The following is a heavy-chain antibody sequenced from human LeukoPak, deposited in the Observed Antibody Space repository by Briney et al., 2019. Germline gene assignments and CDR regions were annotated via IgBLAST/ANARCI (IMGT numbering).Heavy chain of an antibody. CDR3: ARGMGIAAGESFDY. D-gene: IGHD6-13*01. V-gene: IGHV3-30*02. Sequence: PGGSLRPSCAASGFTFSSYGMHWVRQAPGKGLEWVAFIRYDGSNKYYADSVKGRFTISRDNAKNSLYLQMNSLRAEDTAVYYCARGMGIAAGESFDYWGQGTLVTVSS. CDR1: GFTFSSYG. J-gene: IGHJ4*02. CDR2: IRYDGSNK.